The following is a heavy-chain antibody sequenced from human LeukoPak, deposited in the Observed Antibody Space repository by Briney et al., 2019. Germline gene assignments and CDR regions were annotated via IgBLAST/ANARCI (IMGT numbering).Heavy chain of an antibody. CDR2: ISWNSGSI. D-gene: IGHD5-24*01. Sequence: PGGSLRLSCAASGFTFDDYAMHWVRQAPGKGLEWVSGISWNSGSIGYADSVKGRFTISRDNAKNSLYLQMNSLRAEDTALYYCAKGRRDRRSAFDIWGQGTMVTVSS. CDR1: GFTFDDYA. V-gene: IGHV3-9*01. J-gene: IGHJ3*02. CDR3: AKGRRDRRSAFDI.